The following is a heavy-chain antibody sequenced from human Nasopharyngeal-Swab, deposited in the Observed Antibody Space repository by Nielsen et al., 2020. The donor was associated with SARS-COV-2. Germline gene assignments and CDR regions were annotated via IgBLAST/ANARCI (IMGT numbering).Heavy chain of an antibody. Sequence: GESLKISCKGSGYSFTSYWISWVRQMPGKGLEWMGRIDPSDSYTNYSPSFQGHVTISADKSISTAYLQWSSLKASDTAMYYCARPAGFAAAGSDYYYYMDVWGKGTTVTVS. V-gene: IGHV5-10-1*01. D-gene: IGHD6-13*01. CDR2: IDPSDSYT. CDR3: ARPAGFAAAGSDYYYYMDV. CDR1: GYSFTSYW. J-gene: IGHJ6*03.